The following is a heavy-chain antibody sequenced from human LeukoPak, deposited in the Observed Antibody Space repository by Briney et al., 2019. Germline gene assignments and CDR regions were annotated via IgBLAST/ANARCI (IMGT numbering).Heavy chain of an antibody. CDR1: GFSISRYI. D-gene: IGHD3-10*01. J-gene: IGHJ4*02. Sequence: GGSLRLSCAASGFSISRYIMTWGRQAPGKGLEWVAAISDPDAATVYAESVKGRFTISGDNSKNTLYLQMNSLRVDDTAIYYCAKARAGGSTYEYWGQGTLVTVSS. CDR2: ISDPDAAT. CDR3: AKARAGGSTYEY. V-gene: IGHV3-23*01.